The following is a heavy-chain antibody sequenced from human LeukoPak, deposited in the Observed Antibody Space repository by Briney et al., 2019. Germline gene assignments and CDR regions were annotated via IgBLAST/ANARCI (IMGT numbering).Heavy chain of an antibody. Sequence: PGGSLRLSCAASGFTFSSYEMNWVRQAPGKGLEWVSYISSSGSTIYYADSVKGRFTISRDNAKNSLYLQMNSLRAEDTAVYYCARENYYGSGSLQDYWGQGTLVTVSS. CDR2: ISSSGSTI. V-gene: IGHV3-48*03. D-gene: IGHD3-10*01. CDR1: GFTFSSYE. CDR3: ARENYYGSGSLQDY. J-gene: IGHJ4*02.